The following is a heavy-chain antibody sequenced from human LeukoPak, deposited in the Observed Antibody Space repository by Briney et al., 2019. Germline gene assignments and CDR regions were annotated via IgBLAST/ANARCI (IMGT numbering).Heavy chain of an antibody. CDR1: GYTFTGYY. J-gene: IGHJ4*02. V-gene: IGHV1-2*02. CDR2: INPYSGGT. Sequence: GASVKVSCKASGYTFTGYYIHWVRQAPGQGLEWMGWINPYSGGTNYAQKFQGRVTMTRDTSISTAYMELSRLRSDDTAVYFCARDPFYYDSSGEYYYNYMNYWGQGTLVTVSS. D-gene: IGHD3-22*01. CDR3: ARDPFYYDSSGEYYYNYMNY.